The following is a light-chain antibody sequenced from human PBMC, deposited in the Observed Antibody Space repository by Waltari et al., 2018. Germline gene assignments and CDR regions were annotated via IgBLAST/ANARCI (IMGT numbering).Light chain of an antibody. CDR2: QDT. CDR3: QAWDSSTVV. V-gene: IGLV3-1*01. Sequence: SYELTQPPSVSVSPGQTASITCSGDKLGDKYVCWYQQKPGQSPVLVIYQDTKRPSGIPERFSGANSGNTATLTISGTQAMDEADYYCQAWDSSTVVFGGGTKLTVL. CDR1: KLGDKY. J-gene: IGLJ2*01.